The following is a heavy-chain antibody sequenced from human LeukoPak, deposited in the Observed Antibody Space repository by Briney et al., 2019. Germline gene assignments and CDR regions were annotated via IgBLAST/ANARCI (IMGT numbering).Heavy chain of an antibody. Sequence: PGGSLRLSCAASGFTFSNAWMSWVRQAPGKGLEWVAFIRYDGSNKYYADSVKGRFTISRDNSKNTLYLQMNSLRAEDTAVYYCAKDPQRDYYGSGSYIDYWGQGTLVTVSS. V-gene: IGHV3-30*02. CDR2: IRYDGSNK. CDR3: AKDPQRDYYGSGSYIDY. J-gene: IGHJ4*02. CDR1: GFTFSNAW. D-gene: IGHD3-10*01.